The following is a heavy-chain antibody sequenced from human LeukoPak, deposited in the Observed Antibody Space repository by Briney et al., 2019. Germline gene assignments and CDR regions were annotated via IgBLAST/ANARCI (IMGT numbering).Heavy chain of an antibody. CDR2: IHISGST. V-gene: IGHV4-4*07. J-gene: IGHJ6*03. CDR3: ARDYTSSGYYYYMDV. D-gene: IGHD6-6*01. Sequence: NASETLSLTCTVSGGSISSYYWSWIRQPAGKGLEWIGRIHISGSTNYNPSLKSRVTMSVDTSKNQFSLKLSSVTAADTAVYYCARDYTSSGYYYYMDVWGKGTTVTVSS. CDR1: GGSISSYY.